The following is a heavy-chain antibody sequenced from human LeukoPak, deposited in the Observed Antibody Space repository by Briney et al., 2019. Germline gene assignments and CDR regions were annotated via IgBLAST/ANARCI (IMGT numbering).Heavy chain of an antibody. D-gene: IGHD4-23*01. Sequence: GGSLRLSCVASGFTFNTYNMNWVRQAPGKGLEWVSSISSSSSYIYYADSVKGRFTISRDNAKNSLYLQMNSLRAEDTAVYYCARNRIGGGSLDYWGQGTLVTVSS. V-gene: IGHV3-21*01. CDR3: ARNRIGGGSLDY. J-gene: IGHJ4*02. CDR1: GFTFNTYN. CDR2: ISSSSSYI.